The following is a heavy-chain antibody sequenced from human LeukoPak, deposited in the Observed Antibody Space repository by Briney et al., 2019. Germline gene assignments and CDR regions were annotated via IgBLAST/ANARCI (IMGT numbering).Heavy chain of an antibody. CDR1: GGSFSGYY. CDR2: INHSGST. D-gene: IGHD3-3*01. Sequence: PETLSLTCAVYGGSFSGYYWSWIRQPPGKGLEWIGEINHSGSTNYNPSLKSRVTISVVTSKNQFSLKLSSVTAADTAVYYCARKGPKVTIFGVVNRKTYMDVWGKGTTVTVSS. CDR3: ARKGPKVTIFGVVNRKTYMDV. J-gene: IGHJ6*03. V-gene: IGHV4-34*01.